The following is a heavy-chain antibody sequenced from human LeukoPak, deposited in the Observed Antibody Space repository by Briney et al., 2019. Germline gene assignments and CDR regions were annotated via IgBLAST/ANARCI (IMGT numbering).Heavy chain of an antibody. CDR1: GGSFSGCY. CDR2: INHSGST. J-gene: IGHJ4*02. Sequence: SETLSLTCAVYGGSFSGCYWSWIRQPPGRGLEWIGEINHSGSTNYNPSLKSRVTISVDTSKNQFSLKLSSVTAADTAVYYCARAKYSSLGLDYWGQGTLVTVSS. CDR3: ARAKYSSLGLDY. V-gene: IGHV4-34*01. D-gene: IGHD6-6*01.